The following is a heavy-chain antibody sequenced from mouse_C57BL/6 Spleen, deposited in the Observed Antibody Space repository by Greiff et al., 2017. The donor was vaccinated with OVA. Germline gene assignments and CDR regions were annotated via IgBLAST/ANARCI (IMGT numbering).Heavy chain of an antibody. CDR3: TRPSGRGYFDV. Sequence: QVQLQQSGAELVRPGASVTLSCKASGYTFTDYEMHWVKQTPVHGLEWIGAIDPETGGTAYNQKFKGKAILTADKSSSTAYMELRSLTSEDSAVYYCTRPSGRGYFDVWGTGTTVTVSS. J-gene: IGHJ1*03. D-gene: IGHD4-1*01. V-gene: IGHV1-15*01. CDR2: IDPETGGT. CDR1: GYTFTDYE.